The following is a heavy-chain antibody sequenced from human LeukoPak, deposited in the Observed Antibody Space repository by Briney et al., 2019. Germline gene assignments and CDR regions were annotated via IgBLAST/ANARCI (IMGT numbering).Heavy chain of an antibody. CDR2: ITGSGGTR. CDR1: GLTFNDYA. Sequence: GGSLRLSCTASGLTFNDYAMSWVRQAPGKGLEWVSVITGSGGTRKYADFVEGRFAISRDNSKNTLFLELNSLRADDTAVYYCAKETVLAAYNWFDSWGQATLVIVSS. D-gene: IGHD4-17*01. J-gene: IGHJ5*01. V-gene: IGHV3-23*01. CDR3: AKETVLAAYNWFDS.